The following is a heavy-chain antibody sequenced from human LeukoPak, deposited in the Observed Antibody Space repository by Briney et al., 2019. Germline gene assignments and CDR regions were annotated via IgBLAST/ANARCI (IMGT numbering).Heavy chain of an antibody. J-gene: IGHJ4*02. D-gene: IGHD6-13*01. CDR2: TSGSGGSI. Sequence: GGSLRLSCAASGCTFRRNAMRWGRQAPGKRVEWVSATSGSGGSIYYADSVKGRFTISRDNSKNTLYMQMNSLRAEDTAVYYCAKDGSSWYVDYFDDWGQGTLVTVSS. CDR1: GCTFRRNA. CDR3: AKDGSSWYVDYFDD. V-gene: IGHV3-23*01.